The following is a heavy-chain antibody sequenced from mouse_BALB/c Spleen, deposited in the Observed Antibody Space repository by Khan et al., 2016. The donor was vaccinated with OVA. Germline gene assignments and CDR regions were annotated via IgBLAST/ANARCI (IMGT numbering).Heavy chain of an antibody. D-gene: IGHD3-1*01. V-gene: IGHV1-63*01. J-gene: IGHJ1*01. CDR1: GYTFTNYW. CDR3: ARWATWYFDV. CDR2: FYPGGGYT. Sequence: QVQLQQSGPELVRPGTSVKISCKASGYTFTNYWLGWVKQRPGHGLDWIGDFYPGGGYTNYNEKFKGKATLTADTSSSSAYMQFISLTSEDSAVYFWARWATWYFDVWGAGTTVTVSS.